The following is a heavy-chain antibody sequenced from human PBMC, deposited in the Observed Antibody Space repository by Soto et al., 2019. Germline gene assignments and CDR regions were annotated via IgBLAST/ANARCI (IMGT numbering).Heavy chain of an antibody. J-gene: IGHJ3*02. D-gene: IGHD6-19*01. V-gene: IGHV3-7*01. CDR3: TRDFSPWNGGAWYDDFDI. CDR1: GFTFRDYW. CDR2: IKQDGIVK. Sequence: EVQVVESGGNLVPPGGSLRLSCAASGFTFRDYWMTLVRPAPGNGLEWLANIKQDGIVKHYVVSVEGRFSISKDNAKNSLYLEMDSLKAEDTAVYYFTRDFSPWNGGAWYDDFDIWGQGTTVTVSS.